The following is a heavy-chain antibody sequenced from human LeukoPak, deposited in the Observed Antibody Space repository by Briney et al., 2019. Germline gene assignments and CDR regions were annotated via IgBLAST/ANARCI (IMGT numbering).Heavy chain of an antibody. J-gene: IGHJ4*02. V-gene: IGHV1-69*13. CDR2: IIPIFGTA. Sequence: ASVKVSCKASGGTFSSYAISWVRRAPGQGLECMGGIIPIFGTANYAQKFQGRVTITADESTSTAYMELSSLRSEDTAVYYCARGGTKQLWSASDYWGQGTLVTVSS. CDR1: GGTFSSYA. CDR3: ARGGTKQLWSASDY. D-gene: IGHD5-18*01.